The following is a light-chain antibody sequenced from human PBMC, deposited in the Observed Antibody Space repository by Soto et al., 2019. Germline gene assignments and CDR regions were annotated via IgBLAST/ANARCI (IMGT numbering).Light chain of an antibody. CDR3: QQYYSTPRT. J-gene: IGKJ4*01. CDR1: QSVSSY. V-gene: IGKV3-11*01. CDR2: DAS. Sequence: EIVLTQSPATLSLSPGERATLSFRASQSVSSYLAWYQQKPGQAPRLLIYDASNRATGIPARFSGSGSGTDFTLTISSLEPEDFAVYYCQQYYSTPRTFGGGTKVDIK.